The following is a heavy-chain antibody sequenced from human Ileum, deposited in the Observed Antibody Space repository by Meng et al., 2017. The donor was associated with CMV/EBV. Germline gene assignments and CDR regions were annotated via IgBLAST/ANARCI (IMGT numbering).Heavy chain of an antibody. CDR2: IYWDGDK. V-gene: IGHV2-5*02. CDR3: AHRGDILTGYYDF. Sequence: FSGFSLSTREQGVVWIRQPPGKALEWLALIYWDGDKHYNPSLKSRLTITKDTSRDQVVLTMTNVDPADTATYFCAHRGDILTGYYDFWGQGILVTVSS. D-gene: IGHD3-9*01. CDR1: GFSLSTREQG. J-gene: IGHJ4*02.